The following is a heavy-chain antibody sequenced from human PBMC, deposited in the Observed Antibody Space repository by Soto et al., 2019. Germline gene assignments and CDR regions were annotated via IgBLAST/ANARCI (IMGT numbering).Heavy chain of an antibody. CDR1: GDSVSRGSYH. CDR2: KPYTGSP. CDR3: AKVGWGGDS. D-gene: IGHD7-27*01. J-gene: IGHJ4*02. Sequence: PSETLSLTCTVSGDSVSRGSYHWSWIRQPPGKGLEWIGFKPYTGSPNYNPSLKSRVVISIDRSKNQFSLKLSSVTATDTAVYFCAKVGWGGDSWGQGILVTVSS. V-gene: IGHV4-61*01.